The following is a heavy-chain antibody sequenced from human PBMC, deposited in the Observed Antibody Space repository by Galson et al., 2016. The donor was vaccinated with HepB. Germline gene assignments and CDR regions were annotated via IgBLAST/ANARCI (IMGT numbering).Heavy chain of an antibody. Sequence: CAASGFNFRDFYMMWIRQAPGKRLEWVSYISSSGSGMDYADSVRGRFTVSRDNGQNSLFLHMNNLRAEDTAIYYCARDLRSGYDSGIDHWGQGTLVTVSS. CDR1: GFNFRDFY. CDR3: ARDLRSGYDSGIDH. J-gene: IGHJ4*02. CDR2: ISSSGSGM. V-gene: IGHV3-11*01. D-gene: IGHD5-12*01.